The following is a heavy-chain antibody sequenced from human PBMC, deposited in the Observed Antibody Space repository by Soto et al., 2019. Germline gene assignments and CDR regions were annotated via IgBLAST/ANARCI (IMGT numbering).Heavy chain of an antibody. CDR3: AKGPPTSIAAAGDTFFDY. D-gene: IGHD6-13*01. CDR1: GFTFCSYG. Sequence: GGCLRLSCAASGFTFCSYGMHWVRKAPGKGLEWVAVISYDGSNKYYADSVKGRFTISRDNSKNTLYLQMNSLRAEDTAVYYCAKGPPTSIAAAGDTFFDYWGQGTLVTVSS. CDR2: ISYDGSNK. V-gene: IGHV3-30*18. J-gene: IGHJ4*02.